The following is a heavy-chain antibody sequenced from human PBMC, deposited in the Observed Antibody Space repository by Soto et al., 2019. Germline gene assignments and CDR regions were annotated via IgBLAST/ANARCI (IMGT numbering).Heavy chain of an antibody. Sequence: EVQLLESGGGLVQPGGSLRLSCAASGFTFSSYGMSWVCQAPGKGLEWVSAISSSGGSAYYADSVKGRFTISRDNSKNTLYLQMNSLRAEDTAVYYCARGATSPSYWGQGTLVTVSS. CDR1: GFTFSSYG. J-gene: IGHJ4*02. V-gene: IGHV3-23*01. CDR2: ISSSGGSA. CDR3: ARGATSPSY.